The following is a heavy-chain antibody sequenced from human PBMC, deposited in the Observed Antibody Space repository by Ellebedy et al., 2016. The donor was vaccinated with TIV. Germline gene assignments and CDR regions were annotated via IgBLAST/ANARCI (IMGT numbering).Heavy chain of an antibody. J-gene: IGHJ4*02. D-gene: IGHD3/OR15-3a*01. Sequence: PGGSLRLSCAASGFTFSTYPMTWVRQAPGKGLEWVSIISANGGTTYYADSVKGRFTISRDNSKNTVFLQMSSLRAEDTAVYFCARRSTDFAFDSWGQGTLVTVSS. CDR1: GFTFSTYP. CDR2: ISANGGTT. CDR3: ARRSTDFAFDS. V-gene: IGHV3-23*01.